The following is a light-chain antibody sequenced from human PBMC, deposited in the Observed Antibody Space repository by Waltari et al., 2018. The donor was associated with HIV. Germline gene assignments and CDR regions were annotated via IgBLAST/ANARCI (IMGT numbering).Light chain of an antibody. V-gene: IGKV3-15*01. CDR3: QQYNNWPQT. CDR2: GAS. CDR1: QSVSSN. J-gene: IGKJ1*01. Sequence: EIVMTQSPATLSASPGERATLSCRASQSVSSNLAWYQQKPGQAPRPLIYGASTRAIAIPARFSGSGSGTDFTLTIGSLRSEDFAVYYCQQYNNWPQTFGQGTKVEIK.